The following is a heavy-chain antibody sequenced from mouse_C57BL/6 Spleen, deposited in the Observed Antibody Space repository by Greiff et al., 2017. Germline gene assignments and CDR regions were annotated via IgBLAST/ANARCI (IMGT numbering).Heavy chain of an antibody. CDR3: ARSNYYGSSSAMDY. V-gene: IGHV1-42*01. J-gene: IGHJ4*01. CDR2: INPSTGGT. CDR1: GYSFTGYY. Sequence: VQLQQSGPELVKPGASVKISCKASGYSFTGYYMNWVKQSPEKSLEWIGEINPSTGGTTYNQKFKAKATLTVDKSSSTAYMQLKSLTSEDSAVYYCARSNYYGSSSAMDYWGQGTSVTVSS. D-gene: IGHD1-1*01.